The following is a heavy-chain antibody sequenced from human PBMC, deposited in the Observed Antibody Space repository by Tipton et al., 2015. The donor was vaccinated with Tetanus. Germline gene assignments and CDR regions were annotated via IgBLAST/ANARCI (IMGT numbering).Heavy chain of an antibody. CDR2: TYYRAKWYN. CDR1: GDSVSSNSAA. V-gene: IGHV6-1*01. Sequence: GLVKPSQTLSLTCAISGDSVSSNSAAWNWIRQSPSRGLEWLGRTYYRAKWYNDYALSVKSRITIDPDTSKNQFSLHLNSVTPEDAALYYCASVSMYYYDSSGYGMDVWGQGTTVTVSS. CDR3: ASVSMYYYDSSGYGMDV. J-gene: IGHJ6*02. D-gene: IGHD3-22*01.